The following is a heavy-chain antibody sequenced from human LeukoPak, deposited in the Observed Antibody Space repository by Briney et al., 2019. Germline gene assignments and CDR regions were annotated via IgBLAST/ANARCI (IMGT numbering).Heavy chain of an antibody. CDR2: INPNSGGT. J-gene: IGHJ4*02. D-gene: IGHD3-22*01. CDR1: GSTFTSYY. V-gene: IGHV1-2*02. CDR3: ARAEALSDNSGYYEDY. Sequence: SGEVSCQASGSTFTSYYMHWVRRAPGQGGEWMGWINPNSGGTDYAQKFQGRVTMTRYTSISTTYMELSRLRSDDTAVYYCARAEALSDNSGYYEDYWGQGTLVTVSS.